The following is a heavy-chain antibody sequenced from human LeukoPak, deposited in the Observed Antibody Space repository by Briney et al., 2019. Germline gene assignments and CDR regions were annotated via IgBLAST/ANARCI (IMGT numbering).Heavy chain of an antibody. D-gene: IGHD4-23*01. J-gene: IGHJ4*02. CDR3: ARRAGGYSHPYDY. CDR1: GFTVSSNY. Sequence: AGGSLRLSCAASGFTVSSNYMSWVRQAPGKGLEWVSVIYSGGSTYYADSVKGRFTISRDNSKNTLYLQMNSLGAEDTAMYYCARRAGGYSHPYDYWGQGILVTVSS. V-gene: IGHV3-53*01. CDR2: IYSGGST.